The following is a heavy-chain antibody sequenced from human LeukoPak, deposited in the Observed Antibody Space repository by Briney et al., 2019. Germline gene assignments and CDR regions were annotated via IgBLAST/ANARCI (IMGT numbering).Heavy chain of an antibody. CDR2: ISSSSSTI. CDR1: GFTFSSYS. V-gene: IGHV3-48*01. D-gene: IGHD2-2*01. CDR3: ARVTSPAASPAEYFQH. Sequence: GGSLRLSCAASGFTFSSYSMNWVRQAPGKGLEWVSYISSSSSTIYYADSVKGRFTISRDNAKSSLYLQMNSLRAEDTAVYYCARVTSPAASPAEYFQHWGQGTLVTVSS. J-gene: IGHJ1*01.